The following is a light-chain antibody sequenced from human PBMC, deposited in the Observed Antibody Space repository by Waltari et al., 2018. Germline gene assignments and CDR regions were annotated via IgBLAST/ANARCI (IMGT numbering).Light chain of an antibody. CDR3: QQYGSSPRT. V-gene: IGKV3-20*01. CDR1: HSLSGTY. CDR2: GAS. J-gene: IGKJ3*01. Sequence: EIVLTQSPGTLSLSPGERATPPCRASHSLSGTYLAWFQQKPGQAPRPLSYGASTRATGIPDRFSGSGSGTDFTLTISRLEPEDFAVYYCQQYGSSPRTFGPGTKVDIK.